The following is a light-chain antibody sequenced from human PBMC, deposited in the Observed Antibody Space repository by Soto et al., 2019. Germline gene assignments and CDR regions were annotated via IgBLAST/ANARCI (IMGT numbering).Light chain of an antibody. J-gene: IGKJ1*01. CDR1: QSISSY. V-gene: IGKV1-39*01. Sequence: DIQMTQSPSSLSASVGDRVTITCRASQSISSYLNWYQQKPGKAPKLLIYAASSLQSGVPSRFSGSGSGTDFTLTISSLQPEDCATYYCQLSYSTPRAFGQGTEVEIK. CDR2: AAS. CDR3: QLSYSTPRA.